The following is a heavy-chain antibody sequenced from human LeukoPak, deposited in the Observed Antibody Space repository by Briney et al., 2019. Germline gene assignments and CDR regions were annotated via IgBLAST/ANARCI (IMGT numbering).Heavy chain of an antibody. CDR3: AKDICIGRHCHGGICSPLHD. CDR1: LFTLSRYA. D-gene: IGHD2-15*01. J-gene: IGHJ4*01. Sequence: GGSLRLSCAASLFTLSRYALSEVRQARGKGLEWVSPISDGSDTTYDADSVKGRFTTSRDTFKKTLYFEINSMTVEDTAVYNCAKDICIGRHCHGGICSPLHDWGHGTLVTVSS. CDR2: ISDGSDTT. V-gene: IGHV3-23*01.